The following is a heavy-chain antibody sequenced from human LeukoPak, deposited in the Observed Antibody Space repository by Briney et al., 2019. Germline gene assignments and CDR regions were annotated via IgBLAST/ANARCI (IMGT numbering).Heavy chain of an antibody. Sequence: PGGSLRLSCAASGFTFSSYAMSWVRQAPGKGLEWFSGISGSGGSTYYADSVKGRFTIFRDNSKNTLYLQMNSLRAEDTAVYHCANGWSPDYWGRGTLVTVSS. CDR1: GFTFSSYA. CDR3: ANGWSPDY. D-gene: IGHD2-15*01. CDR2: ISGSGGST. V-gene: IGHV3-23*01. J-gene: IGHJ4*02.